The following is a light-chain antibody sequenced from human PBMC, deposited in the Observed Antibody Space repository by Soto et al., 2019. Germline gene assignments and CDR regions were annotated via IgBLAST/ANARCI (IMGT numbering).Light chain of an antibody. Sequence: VLSQSPGRLSLSPGERATLSCRASQSVPSTYFAWYQQKSGQPPGLLISGTSNGATGIPDRFSGSGSGTDFTLTISRLEPEDFALYYCQQYHTSPLTFGQGTKVDNK. CDR2: GTS. CDR1: QSVPSTY. J-gene: IGKJ1*01. V-gene: IGKV3-20*01. CDR3: QQYHTSPLT.